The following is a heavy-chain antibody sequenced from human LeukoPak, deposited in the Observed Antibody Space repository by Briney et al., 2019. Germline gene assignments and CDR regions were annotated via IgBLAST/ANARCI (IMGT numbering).Heavy chain of an antibody. CDR1: GFTFSDHY. CDR3: ARGPTVTFNYHYGMDV. V-gene: IGHV3-72*01. Sequence: GGSLRLSCVTSGFTFSDHYMDWVRQAPGKGLEWVARTRTKAKDYTTEYAASVKGRFTVSRDESMHSLYLQMNSLKTEDTAVYYCARGPTVTFNYHYGMDVWGQGTTVTVSS. CDR2: TRTKAKDYTT. J-gene: IGHJ6*02. D-gene: IGHD4-17*01.